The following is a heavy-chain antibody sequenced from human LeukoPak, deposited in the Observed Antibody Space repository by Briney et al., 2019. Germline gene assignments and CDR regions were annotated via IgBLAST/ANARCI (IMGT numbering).Heavy chain of an antibody. Sequence: GGSLRLSCAASGFTFSSYAMSWVRQAPGKGLEWVANIKQDGSEKYYVDSVKGRFTISRDNAKNSLYLQMNSLRAEDTAVYYCARDRSKRFDPWGQGTLVTVSS. J-gene: IGHJ5*02. CDR3: ARDRSKRFDP. CDR2: IKQDGSEK. V-gene: IGHV3-7*01. CDR1: GFTFSSYA.